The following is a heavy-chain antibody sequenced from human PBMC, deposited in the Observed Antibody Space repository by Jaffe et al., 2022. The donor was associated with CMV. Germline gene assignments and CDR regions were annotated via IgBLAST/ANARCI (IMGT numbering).Heavy chain of an antibody. V-gene: IGHV4-39*01. CDR2: IFYSGST. CDR3: AKTNYFYYYMDV. CDR1: GGSMSSDSFY. Sequence: QLQLQESGPGLVKPSETLSLTCTVSGGSMSSDSFYWGWIRQPPGKGLEWIGSIFYSGSTHYNASLRSRVTISVDTSKNQLSLKLSSVTAADTAVYYCAKTNYFYYYMDVWGKGTTVTVSS. J-gene: IGHJ6*03.